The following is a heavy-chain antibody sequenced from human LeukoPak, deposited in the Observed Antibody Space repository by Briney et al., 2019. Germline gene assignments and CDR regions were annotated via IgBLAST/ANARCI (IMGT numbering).Heavy chain of an antibody. V-gene: IGHV4-34*01. CDR2: IKHSGST. D-gene: IGHD4-23*01. Sequence: GSLRLSCAASGFTVSSNYMSWIRQPPGKGLEWIGEIKHSGSTNYNPSLKSRVTISVDTSKNQFSLKLSSVTAADTAVYYCARGRLGPESVTARESPFDYWGQGTLVTVSS. CDR3: ARGRLGPESVTARESPFDY. J-gene: IGHJ4*02. CDR1: GFTVSSNY.